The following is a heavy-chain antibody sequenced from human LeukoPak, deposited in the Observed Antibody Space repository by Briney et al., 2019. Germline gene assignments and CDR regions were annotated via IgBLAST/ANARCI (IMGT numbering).Heavy chain of an antibody. V-gene: IGHV4-39*07. D-gene: IGHD2-15*01. J-gene: IGHJ5*02. Sequence: SETLSLTCTVSGGSISSSSYYWGWIRQPPGKGLEWIGEINHSGSTNYNPSLKSRVTISLDTSKNQFSLKLSSVTAADTAVYYCARVGGYCSGGSCYNWFDPWGQGTLVTVSS. CDR3: ARVGGYCSGGSCYNWFDP. CDR2: INHSGST. CDR1: GGSISSSSYY.